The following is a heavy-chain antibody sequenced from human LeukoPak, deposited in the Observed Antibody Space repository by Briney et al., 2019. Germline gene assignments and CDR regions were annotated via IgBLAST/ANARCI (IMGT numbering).Heavy chain of an antibody. J-gene: IGHJ4*02. CDR1: GGSISSSSYY. CDR2: IYYSGST. D-gene: IGHD3-10*01. Sequence: SETLSLTCTVSGGSISSSSYYWGWIRQPPGKGLEWIGSIYYSGSTYYNPSLKSRVTISVDTSKNQFSLKLSSVTAADTAVYYCARRGRGYGESRPFDYWGQGTLVTVSS. CDR3: ARRGRGYGESRPFDY. V-gene: IGHV4-39*01.